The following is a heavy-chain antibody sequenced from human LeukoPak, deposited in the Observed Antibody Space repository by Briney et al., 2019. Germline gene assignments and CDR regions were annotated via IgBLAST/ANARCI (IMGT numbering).Heavy chain of an antibody. Sequence: PSETLSLTCTASGGSISSSSYYWGWIRQPPGKGLEWIGSIYYSGSTYYNPSLKSRVTLSVDTSKNQFSLKLSSVTAADTAVYYCARRYYYDSSGYAAPFDYWGQGTLVTVSS. CDR2: IYYSGST. CDR3: ARRYYYDSSGYAAPFDY. CDR1: GGSISSSSYY. V-gene: IGHV4-39*01. J-gene: IGHJ4*02. D-gene: IGHD3-22*01.